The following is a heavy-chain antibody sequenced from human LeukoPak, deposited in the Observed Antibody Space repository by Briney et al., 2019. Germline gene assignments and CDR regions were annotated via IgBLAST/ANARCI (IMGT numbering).Heavy chain of an antibody. V-gene: IGHV3-30*02. CDR3: ARGMAYGDYALDY. J-gene: IGHJ4*02. CDR1: GFTFSSYG. D-gene: IGHD4-17*01. Sequence: GGSLRLSCAASGFTFSSYGMHWVRQAPGKGLEWVAFIRYDGSNKYYADSVKGRFTISRDNSKNTLYLQMNSLRAEDTAVYYCARGMAYGDYALDYWGQGTLVTVSS. CDR2: IRYDGSNK.